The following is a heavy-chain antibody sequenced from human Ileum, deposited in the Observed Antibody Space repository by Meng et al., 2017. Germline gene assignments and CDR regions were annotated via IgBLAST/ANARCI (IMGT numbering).Heavy chain of an antibody. V-gene: IGHV3-48*03. Sequence: GGSLRLSCAASGFPFSNYELNWVRQAPGKGLEWISYISTSGSTIYYADSVKGRFTISRDNAKKSLYLQMNSLRAEDTAVYYCARGLWFGELFPYYFDFWGQGTLVTVSS. J-gene: IGHJ4*02. D-gene: IGHD3-10*01. CDR1: GFPFSNYE. CDR3: ARGLWFGELFPYYFDF. CDR2: ISTSGSTI.